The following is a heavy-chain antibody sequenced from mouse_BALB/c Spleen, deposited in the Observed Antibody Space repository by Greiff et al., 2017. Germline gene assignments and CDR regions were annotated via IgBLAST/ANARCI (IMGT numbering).Heavy chain of an antibody. V-gene: IGHV5-6-2*01. CDR2: INSNGGST. D-gene: IGHD2-14*01. Sequence: EVMLMESGGGLVKLGGSLKLSCAASGFTFSSYYMSWVRQTPEKRLELVAAINSNGGSTYYPDTVKGRFTISRDNAKNTLYLQMSSLKSEDTALYYCARQGDRYENFDVWGAGTTVTVSS. CDR3: ARQGDRYENFDV. CDR1: GFTFSSYY. J-gene: IGHJ1*01.